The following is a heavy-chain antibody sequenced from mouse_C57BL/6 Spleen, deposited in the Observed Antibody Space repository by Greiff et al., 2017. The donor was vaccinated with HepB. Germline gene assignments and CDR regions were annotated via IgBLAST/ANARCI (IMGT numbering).Heavy chain of an antibody. V-gene: IGHV5-4*03. D-gene: IGHD1-2*01. Sequence: EVMLVESGGGLVKPGGSLKLSCAASGFTFSSYAMSWVRQTPEKRLEWVATISDGGSYTYYPDNVKGRFTISRDNAKNNLDLQMSHLKSEDTAMYYCARTAYAMDYWGQGTSVTVSS. CDR3: ARTAYAMDY. CDR2: ISDGGSYT. J-gene: IGHJ4*01. CDR1: GFTFSSYA.